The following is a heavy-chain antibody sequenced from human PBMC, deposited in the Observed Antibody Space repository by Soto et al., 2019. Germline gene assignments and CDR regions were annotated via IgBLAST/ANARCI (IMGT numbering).Heavy chain of an antibody. D-gene: IGHD1-1*01. CDR3: TTGTGTDAFDI. CDR2: IKSKTDGGTT. V-gene: IGHV3-15*01. J-gene: IGHJ3*02. Sequence: GALRLSCAASGFTFSNAWMSWVRQAPGKGLEWVGRIKSKTDGGTTDYAAPVKGRFTISRDDSKNTLYLQMNSLKTEDTAMYYCTTGTGTDAFDIWGQGTMVTVS. CDR1: GFTFSNAW.